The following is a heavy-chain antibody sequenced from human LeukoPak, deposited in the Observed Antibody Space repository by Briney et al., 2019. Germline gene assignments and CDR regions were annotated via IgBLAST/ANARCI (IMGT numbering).Heavy chain of an antibody. CDR3: AREPYYGDYGLPMDV. V-gene: IGHV4-39*07. D-gene: IGHD4-17*01. CDR2: IYYSGST. J-gene: IGHJ6*03. CDR1: GGSISSSSYY. Sequence: SETLSLTCTVSGGSISSSSYYWGWIRQPPGKGLEWIGSIYYSGSTYYNPSLKSRVTISVDTSKNQFSLKLSSVTAADTAVYYCAREPYYGDYGLPMDVWGKGTTVTVSS.